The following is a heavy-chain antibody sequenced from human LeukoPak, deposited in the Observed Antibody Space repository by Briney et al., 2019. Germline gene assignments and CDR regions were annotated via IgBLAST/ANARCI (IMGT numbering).Heavy chain of an antibody. CDR1: GYTFTSYA. D-gene: IGHD3-10*01. J-gene: IGHJ4*02. Sequence: ASVKVSCKASGYTFTSYAMHWVRQAPGQRLEWMGWINAGNGNTKYSQKFQGRVTITRDTSASTAYMELSSLRSEDTAVYYCARDRERPRWFGDQKGYFDYWGQGTLVTVSP. CDR2: INAGNGNT. CDR3: ARDRERPRWFGDQKGYFDY. V-gene: IGHV1-3*01.